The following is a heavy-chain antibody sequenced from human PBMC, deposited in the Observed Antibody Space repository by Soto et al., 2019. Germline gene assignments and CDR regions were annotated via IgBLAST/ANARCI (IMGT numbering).Heavy chain of an antibody. CDR3: ARESRPYYDSSGYQDAFDI. Sequence: ASVKVSCKAPGGTFSSYAISWVRQAPGQGLEWMGGIIPIFGTANYAQKFQGRVTITADESTSTAYMELSSLRSEDTAVYYCARESRPYYDSSGYQDAFDIWGQGTMVTVSS. CDR1: GGTFSSYA. J-gene: IGHJ3*02. CDR2: IIPIFGTA. V-gene: IGHV1-69*13. D-gene: IGHD3-22*01.